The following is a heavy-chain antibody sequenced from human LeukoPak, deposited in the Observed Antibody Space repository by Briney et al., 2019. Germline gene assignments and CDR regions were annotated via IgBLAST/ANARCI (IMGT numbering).Heavy chain of an antibody. CDR2: ISAFNGNT. Sequence: ASVKVSCKASGGTFSSYAISWVRQAPGQGLEWMGWISAFNGNTNYAQNLQGRVTMTTDTSTSTAYMELRSLRSDDTAVYYCARGGGTYSAFDIWGQGTMVTVSS. D-gene: IGHD1-26*01. CDR1: GGTFSSYA. V-gene: IGHV1-18*01. J-gene: IGHJ3*02. CDR3: ARGGGTYSAFDI.